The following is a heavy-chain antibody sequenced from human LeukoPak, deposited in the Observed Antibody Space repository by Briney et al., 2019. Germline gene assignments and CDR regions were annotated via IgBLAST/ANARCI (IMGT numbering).Heavy chain of an antibody. D-gene: IGHD2-21*02. Sequence: GGSLRLSCAASGFTFSSYGMHWVRQAPGKGLEWVAVIWYDGSNKYYADSVKGRFTISRDNSKNTLYLQMNSLRAEDTAVYYCARTGCGGDRYSGLFDYWGQGTLVTVSS. V-gene: IGHV3-33*01. CDR3: ARTGCGGDRYSGLFDY. CDR1: GFTFSSYG. J-gene: IGHJ4*02. CDR2: IWYDGSNK.